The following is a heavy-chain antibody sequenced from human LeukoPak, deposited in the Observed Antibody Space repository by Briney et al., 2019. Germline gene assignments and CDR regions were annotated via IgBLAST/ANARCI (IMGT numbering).Heavy chain of an antibody. CDR1: GFTFSSYS. J-gene: IGHJ4*02. V-gene: IGHV3-21*01. D-gene: IGHD3-10*01. CDR3: ARASITMVRGVTDY. CDR2: ISSSSSYI. Sequence: PGGSLRLSCAASGFTFSSYSMNWVRQDPGKGLEWVSSISSSSSYIYYADSVKGRFTISRDNAKNSLYLQMNSLRAEDTAVYYCARASITMVRGVTDYWGQGTLVTVSS.